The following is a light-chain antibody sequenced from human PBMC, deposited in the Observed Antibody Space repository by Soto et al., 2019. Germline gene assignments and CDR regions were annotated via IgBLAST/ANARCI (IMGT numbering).Light chain of an antibody. CDR3: SAWDDRLTGVE. CDR2: SNN. Sequence: QSVLTQPPSASGTPGQRVTISCSGSSSNIGSSTVNWYQHLPGTAPKLLIYSNNARPSGVPDRFSGSKSGTSAALAIIGLQSEDEDDYYCSAWDDRLTGVEFGGGTKLTVL. V-gene: IGLV1-44*01. CDR1: SSNIGSST. J-gene: IGLJ2*01.